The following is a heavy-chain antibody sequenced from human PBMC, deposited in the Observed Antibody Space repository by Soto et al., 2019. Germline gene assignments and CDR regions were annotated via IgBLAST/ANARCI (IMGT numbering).Heavy chain of an antibody. V-gene: IGHV3-7*05. Sequence: EVQLVESGGGLVQSGGSLRLSCVASGFTFSNYWMTCVRQAPGKGLEWVANIKRDGSETYLVDSVRGRFTISRDNAKNSLYLQMNSLRAEDTAVYYCAKDDNYCAGGICYDVFDIWGQGTMVTVSS. D-gene: IGHD2-8*02. J-gene: IGHJ3*02. CDR3: AKDDNYCAGGICYDVFDI. CDR1: GFTFSNYW. CDR2: IKRDGSET.